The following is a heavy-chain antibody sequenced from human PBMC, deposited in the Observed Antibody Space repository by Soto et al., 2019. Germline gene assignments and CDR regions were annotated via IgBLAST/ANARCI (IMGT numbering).Heavy chain of an antibody. CDR1: GGSISSSSYY. CDR3: ARHGTVIAAAGYYYYYYMDV. D-gene: IGHD6-13*01. V-gene: IGHV4-39*01. CDR2: IYYSGST. Sequence: SETLSLTCTVSGGSISSSSYYWGWIRQPPGKGLEWIGSIYYSGSTYYNPSLKSRVTISVDTSKNQFSLKLSSVTAADTAVFYFARHGTVIAAAGYYYYYYMDVWGKGTTVTVSS. J-gene: IGHJ6*03.